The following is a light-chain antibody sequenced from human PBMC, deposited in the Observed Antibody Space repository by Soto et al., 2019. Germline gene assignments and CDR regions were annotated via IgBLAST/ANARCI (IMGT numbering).Light chain of an antibody. CDR1: SSDVGGYNY. J-gene: IGLJ2*01. CDR3: SSYTSSSPVV. Sequence: QSALTQPASVSGSPGQSITISCTGTSSDVGGYNYVSWYQQHPGKAPKVMIYDVSNRPSGVSNRFSGSKSGNTASLTISGLQAEDEADYSCSSYTSSSPVVFGGGTKLTVL. V-gene: IGLV2-14*03. CDR2: DVS.